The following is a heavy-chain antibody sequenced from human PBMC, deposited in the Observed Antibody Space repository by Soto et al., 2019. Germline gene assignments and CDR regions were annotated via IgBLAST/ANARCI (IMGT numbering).Heavy chain of an antibody. D-gene: IGHD2-8*02. CDR2: LSYTGST. J-gene: IGHJ3*02. CDR3: ARELEGGVFDI. CDR1: GGPVRDAFSY. V-gene: IGHV4-30-4*01. Sequence: QVHLQESGPQLVKPSQPLSLTCTVSGGPVRDAFSYWTWIRQPPGKGPEWMGYLSYTGSTYYNPSLRNRTTISVDESSTLFSLRLSSVTAADTAVYYCARELEGGVFDIWGRGTLVTVSS.